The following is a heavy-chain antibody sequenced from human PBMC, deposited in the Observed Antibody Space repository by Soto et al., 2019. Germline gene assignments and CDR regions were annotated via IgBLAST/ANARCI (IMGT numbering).Heavy chain of an antibody. D-gene: IGHD2-15*01. CDR1: GGTFSSYA. Sequence: QVQLVQSGAEVKKPGSSVKVSCKASGGTFSSYAISWVRQAPGQGLEWMGGIIPIFGTANNAQKFQGRVTITADESTSTACMEVSSGRAEDTGVYYCARDGGCCSGGSCYVGWCVPWGRGTLVTVSS. CDR3: ARDGGCCSGGSCYVGWCVP. J-gene: IGHJ5*02. V-gene: IGHV1-69*12. CDR2: IIPIFGTA.